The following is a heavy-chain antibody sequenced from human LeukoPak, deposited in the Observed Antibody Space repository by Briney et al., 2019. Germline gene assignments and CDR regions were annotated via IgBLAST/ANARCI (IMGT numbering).Heavy chain of an antibody. J-gene: IGHJ4*02. Sequence: GGSLRLSCAASGFSFKDYWMSWVRQAPGKGLEWVADITPDGSGKTYVDSVKGRFTISRDNAKNSLYLQLNSLRVEDTAVYYCKSGGAAPGSFDYWGQGTLVTVSP. CDR1: GFSFKDYW. CDR2: ITPDGSGK. D-gene: IGHD1-1*01. CDR3: KSGGAAPGSFDY. V-gene: IGHV3-7*01.